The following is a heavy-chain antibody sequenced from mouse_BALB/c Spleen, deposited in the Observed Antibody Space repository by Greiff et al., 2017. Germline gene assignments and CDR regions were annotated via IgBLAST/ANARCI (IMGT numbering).Heavy chain of an antibody. CDR1: GFNIKDYY. D-gene: IGHD2-1*01. CDR2: IDPENGNT. Sequence: EVKLVESGAELVRPGALVKLSCKASGFNIKDYYMHWVKQRPEQGLEWIGWIDPENGNTIYDPKFQGKASITADTSSNTAYLQLSSLTSEDTAVYYCGYGNPVLYYWGQGTTLTVSS. V-gene: IGHV14-1*02. J-gene: IGHJ2*01. CDR3: GYGNPVLYY.